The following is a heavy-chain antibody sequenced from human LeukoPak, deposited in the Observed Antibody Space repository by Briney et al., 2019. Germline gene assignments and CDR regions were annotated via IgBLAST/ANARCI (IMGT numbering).Heavy chain of an antibody. CDR3: TNYDSSGISIPNFDY. Sequence: GGSLRLSCAASGFTFSSYGMSWVRQAPGKGLEWVGRIKSKTDGGTTDYAAPVKGRFTISRDDSKNTLYLQMNSLKTEDTAVYYCTNYDSSGISIPNFDYWGQGTLVTVSS. J-gene: IGHJ4*02. CDR2: IKSKTDGGTT. D-gene: IGHD3-22*01. CDR1: GFTFSSYG. V-gene: IGHV3-15*01.